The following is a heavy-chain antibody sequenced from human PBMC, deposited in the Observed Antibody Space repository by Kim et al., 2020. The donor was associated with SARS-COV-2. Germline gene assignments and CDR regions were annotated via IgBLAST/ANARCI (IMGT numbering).Heavy chain of an antibody. D-gene: IGHD6-19*01. J-gene: IGHJ3*02. CDR2: IYYSGST. CDR3: ARQRYAYSSGWMFDI. Sequence: SETLSLTCTVSGGSITSYYWSWIRQPPGKGLEWIGYIYYSGSTNYNPSLKSRVTISVDTSKNQFSLKLSSVTAADTAVYYCARQRYAYSSGWMFDIWGKGTMVTVSS. V-gene: IGHV4-59*08. CDR1: GGSITSYY.